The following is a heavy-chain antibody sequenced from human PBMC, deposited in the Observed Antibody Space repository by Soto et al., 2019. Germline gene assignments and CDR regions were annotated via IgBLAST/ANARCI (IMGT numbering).Heavy chain of an antibody. Sequence: GGSLRLSCAASGFTVSSNYMSWVRQAPGKGLEWVSVIYSGGSTYYADSVKGRFTISRDNSKNTLYLQMNSLRAEDTAVYYCARERGSLDNNWFDPWGQGTLVTVSS. V-gene: IGHV3-53*01. CDR3: ARERGSLDNNWFDP. J-gene: IGHJ5*02. CDR1: GFTVSSNY. D-gene: IGHD3-16*01. CDR2: IYSGGST.